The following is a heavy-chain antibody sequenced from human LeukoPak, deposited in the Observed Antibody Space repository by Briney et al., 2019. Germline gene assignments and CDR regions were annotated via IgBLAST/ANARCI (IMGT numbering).Heavy chain of an antibody. CDR3: ARGDGYNAKDFDY. V-gene: IGHV4-59*01. Sequence: SETLSLTCTVSGGSISSYYWSWIRQPPGKGLEWIGYIYYSGSTKYNPSLKSRATISVDTSKNQFSLKLNSVTAADTAVYYCARGDGYNAKDFDYWGQGTLVTVSS. CDR2: IYYSGST. D-gene: IGHD5-24*01. CDR1: GGSISSYY. J-gene: IGHJ4*02.